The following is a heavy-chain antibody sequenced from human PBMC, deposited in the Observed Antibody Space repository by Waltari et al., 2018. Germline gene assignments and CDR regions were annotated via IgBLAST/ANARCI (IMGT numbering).Heavy chain of an antibody. V-gene: IGHV1-69*12. Sequence: QVQLVQSGAEVKKPGSSVKVSCKASGGTFSSYAISWVRQAPGQGLEWMGGSIPIFGTANYAQKFQGRVTITADESTSTAYMELSSLRSEDTAVYYCARGGWIAVPAVGHFDYWGQGTLVTVSS. J-gene: IGHJ4*02. CDR2: SIPIFGTA. D-gene: IGHD6-19*01. CDR1: GGTFSSYA. CDR3: ARGGWIAVPAVGHFDY.